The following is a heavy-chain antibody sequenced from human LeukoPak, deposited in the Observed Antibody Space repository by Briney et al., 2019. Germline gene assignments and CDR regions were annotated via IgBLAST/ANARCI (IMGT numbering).Heavy chain of an antibody. CDR3: ARDWSEAARPMWEFDY. CDR2: ISSSGSTI. J-gene: IGHJ4*02. V-gene: IGHV3-48*03. Sequence: GGSLRLSCAASGFTFSSYEMNWVRQAPGKRLEWVSYISSSGSTIYYADSVKGRFTISRDNAKDSLYLQMNSLRAEDTAVYYCARDWSEAARPMWEFDYWGQGTLVTVSS. D-gene: IGHD6-6*01. CDR1: GFTFSSYE.